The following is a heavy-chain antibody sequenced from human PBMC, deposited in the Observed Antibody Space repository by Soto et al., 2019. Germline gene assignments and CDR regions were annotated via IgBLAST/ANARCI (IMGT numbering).Heavy chain of an antibody. CDR3: ARDQPGLGYYYGMDV. CDR1: GYIFTTHA. D-gene: IGHD2-2*01. CDR2: INAGTGNT. V-gene: IGHV1-3*01. Sequence: QVQLVQSGAEVKKPGASVKVSCKASGYIFTTHAMNWVRQAPGQRLEWMGWINAGTGNTKYAQKLQGRVTITRDTSASTAYMELSSLRSEDTAVYYCARDQPGLGYYYGMDVWGQGTTVTVSS. J-gene: IGHJ6*02.